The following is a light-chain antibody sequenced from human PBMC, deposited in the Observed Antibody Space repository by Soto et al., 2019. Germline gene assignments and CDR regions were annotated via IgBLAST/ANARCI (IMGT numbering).Light chain of an antibody. Sequence: DIQMTQSPSTLSASVGDRVTITCRASQPISSWLAWYQQKPGKAPQLLIYDASGLENGVPSRFSGRGSGTEVTLTISGLQPDDFATYFCQQYKSNLYTFGQGTKLEIK. V-gene: IGKV1-5*01. CDR3: QQYKSNLYT. J-gene: IGKJ2*01. CDR2: DAS. CDR1: QPISSW.